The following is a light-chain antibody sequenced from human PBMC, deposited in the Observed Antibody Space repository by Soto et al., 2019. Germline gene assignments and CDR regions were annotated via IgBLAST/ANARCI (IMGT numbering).Light chain of an antibody. CDR3: QVWDSSSDRYV. CDR2: YDS. Sequence: SSELTQPPSVSVSPGKTARITCGGNNIGSKSLHWYQQKPGQAPVLVIYYDSDRPSWIPERFSGSNSGNTATLTISRVEAGDEDDYYCQVWDSSSDRYVFGTGTKLTVL. V-gene: IGLV3-21*04. J-gene: IGLJ1*01. CDR1: NIGSKS.